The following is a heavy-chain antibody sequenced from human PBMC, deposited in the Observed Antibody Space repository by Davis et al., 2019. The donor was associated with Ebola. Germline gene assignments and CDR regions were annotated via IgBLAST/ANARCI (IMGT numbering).Heavy chain of an antibody. Sequence: PGGSLRLSCAASGFTFSNYAMSWVRQAPGKGLEWVSVIHTGGRTYYTDSVKGRFTISRDNSKNTIYLQMSSLRAEDTAVYYCARHYVHDYYMGLDVWGQGTTVIVSS. CDR2: IHTGGRT. V-gene: IGHV3-66*04. CDR3: ARHYVHDYYMGLDV. D-gene: IGHD3-10*02. CDR1: GFTFSNYA. J-gene: IGHJ6*02.